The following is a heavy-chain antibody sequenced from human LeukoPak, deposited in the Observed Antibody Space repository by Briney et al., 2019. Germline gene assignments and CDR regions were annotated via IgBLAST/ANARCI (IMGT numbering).Heavy chain of an antibody. CDR1: GFGFSSYE. V-gene: IGHV3-48*03. D-gene: IGHD2-15*01. Sequence: GGSLRLSCAASGFGFSSYEMNWVRQAPGQRLAWVSYISTSGTTIYYADFVKGRFTISRDNVENSLYLHLNSLRAEDTAVYYCTRGGRYYYMDVWGKGTAVTISS. CDR2: ISTSGTTI. J-gene: IGHJ6*03. CDR3: TRGGRYYYMDV.